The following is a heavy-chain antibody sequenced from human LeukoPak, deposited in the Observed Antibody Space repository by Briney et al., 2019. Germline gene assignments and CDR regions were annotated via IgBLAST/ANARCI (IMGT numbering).Heavy chain of an antibody. J-gene: IGHJ2*01. CDR3: ARENYYDSTVYTYWYFDL. V-gene: IGHV4-59*12. CDR1: GGSISRYY. CDR2: IHYSGST. Sequence: SETLSLTCTASGGSISRYYWSWIRQPPGKGLEWIGYIHYSGSTNNNPSLKSRVTMSLDTSKKQFSLKLSSVTAADTAVYYCARENYYDSTVYTYWYFDLWGRGTLVTVSS. D-gene: IGHD3-22*01.